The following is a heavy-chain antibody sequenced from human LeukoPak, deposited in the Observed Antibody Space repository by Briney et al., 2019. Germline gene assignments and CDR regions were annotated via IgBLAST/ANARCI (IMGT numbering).Heavy chain of an antibody. CDR1: GVSISSFY. CDR3: ARGYTSSWSCLDY. V-gene: IGHV4-59*01. CDR2: IYNSGST. D-gene: IGHD6-13*01. J-gene: IGHJ4*02. Sequence: SETLCLTCTVSGVSISSFYWSWIRQSPGKGLEWIGYIYNSGSTDYNPSLKSRVTISVDTSKSQFSLNLSSVTAADTAVYYCARGYTSSWSCLDYWGQGTLVTVSS.